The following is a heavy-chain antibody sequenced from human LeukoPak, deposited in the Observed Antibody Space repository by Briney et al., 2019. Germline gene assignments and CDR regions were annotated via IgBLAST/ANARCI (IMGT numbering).Heavy chain of an antibody. CDR1: GSTLSNYA. J-gene: IGHJ4*02. D-gene: IGHD6-19*01. CDR3: DGGTGWVSNLG. V-gene: IGHV3-30*04. Sequence: GGSLRLSCAASGSTLSNYAMHWVRQAPGKGLEWVAIISYDGTNKYYADSVKGRFTISRDNSKNTLYLQMNSLRAEDTGVYYCDGGTGWVSNLGGGQGTLVIVSS. CDR2: ISYDGTNK.